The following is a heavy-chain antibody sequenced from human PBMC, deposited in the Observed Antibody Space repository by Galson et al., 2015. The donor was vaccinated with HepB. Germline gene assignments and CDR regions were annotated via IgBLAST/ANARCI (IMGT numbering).Heavy chain of an antibody. CDR1: GFTFSIYA. J-gene: IGHJ4*02. V-gene: IGHV3-30*04. CDR2: ISSDGSNK. D-gene: IGHD3-10*01. CDR3: ARGLIHYYGPGSYYNPFDY. Sequence: FLRLSCAASGFTFSIYAIHWVRQAPGKGLEWVALISSDGSNKYYADSVRGRFTISRDNSKNTLYLQVNSLRAEDTAVYYCARGLIHYYGPGSYYNPFDYWGQGTLVTVSS.